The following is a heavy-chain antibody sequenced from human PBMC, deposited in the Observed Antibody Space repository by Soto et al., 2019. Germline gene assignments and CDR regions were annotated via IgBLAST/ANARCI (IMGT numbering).Heavy chain of an antibody. CDR2: THYSGST. D-gene: IGHD4-17*01. CDR1: GGSISSYY. CDR3: ARHETLRGDYDS. V-gene: IGHV4-59*08. J-gene: IGHJ5*01. Sequence: QVQLQESGPGLVKPSETLSLTCTVSGGSISSYYWSWIRQPPGKGLEWIGYTHYSGSTNYNPSLKSRVTISVDPSKNQTSRTLPSVPAADTAVYYCARHETLRGDYDSWGQGTRVTVSS.